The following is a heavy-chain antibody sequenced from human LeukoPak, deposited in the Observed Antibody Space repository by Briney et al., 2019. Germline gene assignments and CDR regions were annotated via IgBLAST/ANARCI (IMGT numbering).Heavy chain of an antibody. CDR2: INHSGST. Sequence: GSLRLSCAASGFTFSSYAMSWIRQPPGKGLEWIGEINHSGSTNYNPSLKSRVTISVDTSKNQFSLKLSSVTAADTAVYYCARGLPTFGGVISDYWGQGTLVTVSS. CDR3: ARGLPTFGGVISDY. J-gene: IGHJ4*02. D-gene: IGHD3-16*02. CDR1: GFTFSSYA. V-gene: IGHV4-34*01.